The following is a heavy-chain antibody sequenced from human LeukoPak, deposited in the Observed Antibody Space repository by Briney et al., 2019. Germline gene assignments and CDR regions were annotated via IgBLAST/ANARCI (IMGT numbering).Heavy chain of an antibody. CDR1: GFTFSSYA. Sequence: GGTLRLSCAASGFTFSSYAMSWVRQAPGKGLEWVSAISGSGGSTYYADSVKGRFTISRDNSKNTLYLQMNSLRAEDTAVYYCAAAHSSSWTMFDYWGQGTLVTVSS. CDR3: AAAHSSSWTMFDY. V-gene: IGHV3-23*01. J-gene: IGHJ4*02. D-gene: IGHD6-13*01. CDR2: ISGSGGST.